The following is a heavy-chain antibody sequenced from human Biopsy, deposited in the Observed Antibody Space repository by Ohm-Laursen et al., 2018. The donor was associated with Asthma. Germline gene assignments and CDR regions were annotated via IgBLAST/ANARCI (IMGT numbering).Heavy chain of an antibody. J-gene: IGHJ4*02. CDR1: GFTFSDYS. D-gene: IGHD3-16*01. CDR3: ARDIAFGGVHDF. CDR2: ISSSGSSI. V-gene: IGHV3-11*01. Sequence: SLRLSCAAPGFTFSDYSMTWIRQAPGKGLEWISYISSSGSSILYADSVKGRFTISRDNAKNSLHLQMNSLRAEDTAIYYCARDIAFGGVHDFWGQGTLVAVPS.